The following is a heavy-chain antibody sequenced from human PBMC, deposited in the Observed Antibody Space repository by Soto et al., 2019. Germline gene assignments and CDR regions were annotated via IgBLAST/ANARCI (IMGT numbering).Heavy chain of an antibody. J-gene: IGHJ6*03. D-gene: IGHD1-1*01. CDR2: IWYDGSNK. Sequence: GGSLRLSCAASGFTFSSYGMHWVRQAPGKGLEWVAVIWYDGSNKYYADSVKGRLTISRDNSKNTLYLQMNSLRAEDTAVYYCARDAPGTAYYMDVWGKGTTVTVSS. CDR1: GFTFSSYG. V-gene: IGHV3-33*01. CDR3: ARDAPGTAYYMDV.